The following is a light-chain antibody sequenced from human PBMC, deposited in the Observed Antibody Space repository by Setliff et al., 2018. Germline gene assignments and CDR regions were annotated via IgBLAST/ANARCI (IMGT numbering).Light chain of an antibody. CDR2: EVS. Sequence: QSVLTQPPSASGSPGQSVTISCTGTSSDVGGYNYVSWYQQHPGKAPKLMIYEVSKWPSGVPDRFSGSKSGNTASLTVSGLQAEDEADYYCISYAGSNNYVFGTGTKVTV. CDR3: ISYAGSNNYV. CDR1: SSDVGGYNY. V-gene: IGLV2-8*01. J-gene: IGLJ1*01.